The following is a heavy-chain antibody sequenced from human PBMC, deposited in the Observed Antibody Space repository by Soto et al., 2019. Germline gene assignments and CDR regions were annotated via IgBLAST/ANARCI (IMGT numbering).Heavy chain of an antibody. V-gene: IGHV3-23*01. J-gene: IGHJ4*02. CDR2: ISGSGGRT. D-gene: IGHD5-18*01. CDR3: AKYRLWVDTVGTFDY. Sequence: EVQLLESGGGLVQPGGSLRLSCAASGFTFSSYAMSWVRQAPGKGLEWVSDISGSGGRTYYADSVKGRFTISRDNSKNTLYLQMNSLRAEDTAVYYCAKYRLWVDTVGTFDYWGQGTLVTVSS. CDR1: GFTFSSYA.